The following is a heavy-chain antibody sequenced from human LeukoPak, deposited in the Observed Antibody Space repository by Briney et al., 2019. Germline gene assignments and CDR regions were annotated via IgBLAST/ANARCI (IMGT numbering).Heavy chain of an antibody. CDR3: AKDRYGDYSFEY. D-gene: IGHD4-17*01. CDR1: GFTFSRLA. CDR2: ISGSGSDT. V-gene: IGHV3-23*01. J-gene: IGHJ4*02. Sequence: GGCLRLSCAASGFTFSRLAMSWVREAPGKGLEWVSAISGSGSDTYYADSVKGRFTVSRDNSKNTLYLQMNSLRAEDTALYYCAKDRYGDYSFEYWGQGTLVTVSS.